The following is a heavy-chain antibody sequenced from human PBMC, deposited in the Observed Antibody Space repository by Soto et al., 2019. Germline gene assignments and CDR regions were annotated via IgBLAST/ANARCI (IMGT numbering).Heavy chain of an antibody. D-gene: IGHD3-22*01. CDR2: IKSKTNGGTT. CDR1: GFTFSNAG. V-gene: IGHV3-15*01. J-gene: IGHJ4*02. CDR3: TTGPLIVVVITERGKDEFDY. Sequence: PGGSLRLSCAASGFTFSNAGMSWVRQAPGKGLEWVGRIKSKTNGGTTDYAAPVKGRFTISRDDSKNTLYLQLQSLKTEDTAVYYCTTGPLIVVVITERGKDEFDYWGQGTLVTVSS.